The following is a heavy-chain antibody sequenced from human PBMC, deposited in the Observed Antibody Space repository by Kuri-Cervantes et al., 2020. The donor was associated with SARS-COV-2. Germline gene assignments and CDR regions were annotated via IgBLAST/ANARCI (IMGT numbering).Heavy chain of an antibody. CDR1: GFTFSSYW. Sequence: GESLKISCAASGFTFSSYWMSWVRQAPGKGLEWVANIKQDGSEKYYVDSVKGRFTISRDNDKNSLYLQMNSLRAEDTAVYYCARLYRPEGAWGQGTLVTVSS. J-gene: IGHJ5*02. CDR2: IKQDGSEK. V-gene: IGHV3-7*01. D-gene: IGHD1-14*01. CDR3: ARLYRPEGA.